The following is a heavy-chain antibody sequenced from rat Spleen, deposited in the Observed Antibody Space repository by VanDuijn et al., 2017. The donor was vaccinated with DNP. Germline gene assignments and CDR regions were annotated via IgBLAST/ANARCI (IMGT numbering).Heavy chain of an antibody. V-gene: IGHV2S8*01. CDR3: ARNYGLMDA. Sequence: QVQLEESGPGLMQPSETLSLTCTVSGFSLTSNGVGWVRQPPGKGLEWIAAMSSGGSTYYNSALKSRLSISRDTPKSQVFLKMNSLETEDTAMYFCARNYGLMDAWGQGTSVTVSS. J-gene: IGHJ4*01. CDR2: MSSGGST. CDR1: GFSLTSNG. D-gene: IGHD1-11*01.